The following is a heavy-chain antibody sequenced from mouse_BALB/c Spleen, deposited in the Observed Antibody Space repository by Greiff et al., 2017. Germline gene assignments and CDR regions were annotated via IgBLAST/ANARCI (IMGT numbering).Heavy chain of an antibody. CDR1: GFSLTSYG. CDR3: ARGITTATYWFAY. Sequence: VKLMESGPGLVAPSQSLSITCTVSGFSLTSYGVHWVRQPPGKGLEWLGVIWAGGSTNYNSALMSRLSISKDNSKSQVFLKMNSMQTDDTAMYYCARGITTATYWFAYWGQGTLVTVSA. CDR2: IWAGGST. D-gene: IGHD1-2*01. V-gene: IGHV2-9*02. J-gene: IGHJ3*01.